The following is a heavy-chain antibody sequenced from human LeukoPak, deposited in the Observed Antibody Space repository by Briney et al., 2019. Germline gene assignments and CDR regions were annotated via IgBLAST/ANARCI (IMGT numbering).Heavy chain of an antibody. J-gene: IGHJ4*02. D-gene: IGHD3-10*01. CDR3: ARDEANYYGSGSYFDY. Sequence: PLASVKVSCKVSGYTFTGYYIHWVRQAPGQGLEWMGWINPNSGGTNYPQKFQGRVTMTRDTSISTAYMELSRLRSDDTAVYYCARDEANYYGSGSYFDYWGQGTLVTVSS. CDR1: GYTFTGYY. CDR2: INPNSGGT. V-gene: IGHV1-2*02.